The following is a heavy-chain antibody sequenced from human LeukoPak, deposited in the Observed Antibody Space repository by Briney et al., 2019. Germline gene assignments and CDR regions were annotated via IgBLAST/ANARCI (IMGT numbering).Heavy chain of an antibody. CDR3: VRGLSGVSSWYFDL. CDR2: INPNSGGT. D-gene: IGHD7-27*01. V-gene: IGHV1-2*02. Sequence: ASVKVSCKASGYTFTGYYMYWVRQAPGQGLEWMGWINPNSGGTNYAQKFQGRVTMTRDTSISTAYMELSRLRSDDTALYYCVRGLSGVSSWYFDLWGRGTLVSVS. CDR1: GYTFTGYY. J-gene: IGHJ2*01.